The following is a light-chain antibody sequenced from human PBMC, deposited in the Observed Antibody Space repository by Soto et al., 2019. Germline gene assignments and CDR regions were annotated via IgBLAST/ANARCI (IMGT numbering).Light chain of an antibody. CDR1: SSDVGAYNS. V-gene: IGLV2-14*01. CDR3: LSYTPNNTWV. Sequence: QSALTQPASVSESPGQSVNISCNGTSSDVGAYNSVCWFQQHTGKAPKLIIYEVRIRSSGISSRFSASRSGNTASLTISGLQAEDEADYYCLSYTPNNTWVFGGGTKVTVL. J-gene: IGLJ3*02. CDR2: EVR.